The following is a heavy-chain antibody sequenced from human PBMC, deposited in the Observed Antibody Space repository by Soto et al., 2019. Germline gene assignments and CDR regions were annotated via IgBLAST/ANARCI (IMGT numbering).Heavy chain of an antibody. CDR2: IYNSGNT. Sequence: SETLSLTCTVSGGSISGNYWSWIRQPAGKGLEWIGRIYNSGNTNYNPSLKSRVTMSVDTSKNQFSLKLTSVTAADTAVYYCARGPQGSGWYAVDYWGQGTLVTVSS. V-gene: IGHV4-4*07. CDR1: GGSISGNY. J-gene: IGHJ4*02. D-gene: IGHD6-19*01. CDR3: ARGPQGSGWYAVDY.